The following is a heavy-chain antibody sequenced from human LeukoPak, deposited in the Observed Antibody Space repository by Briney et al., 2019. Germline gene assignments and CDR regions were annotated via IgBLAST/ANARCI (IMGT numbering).Heavy chain of an antibody. D-gene: IGHD6-13*01. Sequence: ASVKVSCKASGYTFTSYAMHWVRRAPGQRLEWMGWINAGNGNTKYSQKFQGRATITRDTSASTAYMELSSLRSEDTAVYYCARGIAAAAERFDYWGQGTLVTVSS. CDR2: INAGNGNT. CDR3: ARGIAAAAERFDY. J-gene: IGHJ4*02. V-gene: IGHV1-3*01. CDR1: GYTFTSYA.